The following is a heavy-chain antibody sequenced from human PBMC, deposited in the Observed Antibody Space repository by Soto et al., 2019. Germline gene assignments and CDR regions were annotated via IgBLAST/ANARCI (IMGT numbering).Heavy chain of an antibody. CDR2: ISGSGTTA. CDR3: AKGRSYYYYYGVDV. CDR1: GFVFSSYA. V-gene: IGHV3-23*01. J-gene: IGHJ6*02. Sequence: GGSLRLSCAASGFVFSSYAMSWVRQAPGKGLEWVSAISGSGTTAYYADSVKGRFTISRDNSKSTLYLQMNSLRAEDTALYYCAKGRSYYYYYGVDVWGQGTTVTVSS.